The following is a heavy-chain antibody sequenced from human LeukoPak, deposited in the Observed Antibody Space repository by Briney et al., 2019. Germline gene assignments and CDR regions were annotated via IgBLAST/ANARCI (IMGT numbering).Heavy chain of an antibody. D-gene: IGHD4-17*01. J-gene: IGHJ4*02. Sequence: GASVKVSCKASGYSFTDYFMHWVRQAPGQGLEWMGWINPNSGVTNYAQKFQGRVTMTRDTSISTAYMELTRLTSDDTAVYYCAGDRDGAQGGYWGQGTLVTVSS. V-gene: IGHV1-2*02. CDR1: GYSFTDYF. CDR2: INPNSGVT. CDR3: AGDRDGAQGGY.